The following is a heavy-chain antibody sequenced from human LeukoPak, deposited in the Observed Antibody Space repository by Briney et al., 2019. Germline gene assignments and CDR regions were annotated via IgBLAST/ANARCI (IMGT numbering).Heavy chain of an antibody. CDR1: GGSISSFF. V-gene: IGHV4-4*07. CDR2: IYATGST. CDR3: ARESQRTYYFDY. J-gene: IGHJ4*02. Sequence: SETLSLTCTVSGGSISSFFWSWIRQPAGKGLEWIGRIYATGSTNYHPSLKSGVTMSVDTSKNQFSLRLSSVTAADTAVYYCARESQRTYYFDYWGQGTLVTVSS.